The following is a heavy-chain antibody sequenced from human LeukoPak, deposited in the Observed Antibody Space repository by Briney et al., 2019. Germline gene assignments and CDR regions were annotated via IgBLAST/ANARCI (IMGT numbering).Heavy chain of an antibody. D-gene: IGHD6-19*01. J-gene: IGHJ4*02. CDR1: GGSISSYY. CDR2: IYYSGST. V-gene: IGHV4-59*01. Sequence: PSETLSLTCTVSGGSISSYYWSWIRQPPGKGLEWIGYIYYSGSTNYNPSLKSRVTISVDTSKNQFSLKLSSVTAAGTAVYYCARVPISGWYYFDYWGQGTLVTVSS. CDR3: ARVPISGWYYFDY.